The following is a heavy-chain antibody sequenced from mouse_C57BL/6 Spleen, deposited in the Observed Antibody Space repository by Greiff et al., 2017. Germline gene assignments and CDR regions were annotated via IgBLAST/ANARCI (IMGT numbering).Heavy chain of an antibody. Sequence: EVNLVESGGGLVKPGGSLKLSCAASGFTFSSYAMSWVRQTPEKRLEWVATISDGGSYTYYPDNVKGRFTISRDNAKNNLYLQMSHLKSEDTAMYYCARERVLRGGYYAIDYWGQGTSVTVSS. CDR1: GFTFSSYA. V-gene: IGHV5-4*01. CDR3: ARERVLRGGYYAIDY. CDR2: ISDGGSYT. D-gene: IGHD1-1*01. J-gene: IGHJ4*01.